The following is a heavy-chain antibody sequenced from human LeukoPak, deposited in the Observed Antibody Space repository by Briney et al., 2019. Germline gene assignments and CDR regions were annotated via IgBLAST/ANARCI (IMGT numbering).Heavy chain of an antibody. V-gene: IGHV1-2*02. D-gene: IGHD3-22*01. CDR3: ARVAGSHYYDSSGYSLDRIWAFDI. J-gene: IGHJ3*02. Sequence: ASVKVSCKASGYTFTGYYMHWVRQAPGQGLEWMGWINPNSGGTNYAQKFQGRVTMTRDTSISTAYMELSRLRSDDTAVYYCARVAGSHYYDSSGYSLDRIWAFDIWGQGTMVTVSS. CDR2: INPNSGGT. CDR1: GYTFTGYY.